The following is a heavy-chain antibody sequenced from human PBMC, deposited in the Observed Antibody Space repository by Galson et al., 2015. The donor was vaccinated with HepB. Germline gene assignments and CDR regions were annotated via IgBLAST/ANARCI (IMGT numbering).Heavy chain of an antibody. CDR2: ISGSGGST. J-gene: IGHJ4*02. V-gene: IGHV3-23*01. D-gene: IGHD6-19*01. Sequence: SLRLSCAASGFTFSSYAMSWVRQAPGKGLEWVSAISGSGGSTYYADSVKGRFTISRDNSKNTLYLQMNSLRAEDTAVYYCAKDSSGSSGWYLYYFDYWGQGTLVTVSS. CDR3: AKDSSGSSGWYLYYFDY. CDR1: GFTFSSYA.